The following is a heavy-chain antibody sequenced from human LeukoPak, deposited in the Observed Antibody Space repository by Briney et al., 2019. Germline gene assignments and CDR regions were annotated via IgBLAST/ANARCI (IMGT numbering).Heavy chain of an antibody. D-gene: IGHD3-10*01. J-gene: IGHJ5*02. CDR3: VRDFLGESGAGGP. CDR1: GFTLSSCT. V-gene: IGHV3-21*06. Sequence: GGSLRLSCAPSGFTLSSCTMNWVRQAPGKGLEWVASISPTGISTWYADSLKGRFSISRDNGRNLLYLEGDGLRAEDAGVFYCVRDFLGESGAGGPWGQGTLVTVSS. CDR2: ISPTGIST.